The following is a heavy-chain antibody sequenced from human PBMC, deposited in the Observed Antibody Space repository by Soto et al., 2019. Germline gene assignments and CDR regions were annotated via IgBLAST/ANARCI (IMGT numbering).Heavy chain of an antibody. CDR2: INPSGAST. D-gene: IGHD5-12*01. J-gene: IGHJ4*02. CDR3: ARDAQIGHGYSAYHTY. V-gene: IGHV1-46*01. Sequence: ASVKVSCKASGYTFTCYYIHWVRQAPGQGLEWVGLINPSGASTTYAQKFQGRVTMTRDTSTSTVYMELNSLRSEDTAVYFCARDAQIGHGYSAYHTYWGQGTLVTVS. CDR1: GYTFTCYY.